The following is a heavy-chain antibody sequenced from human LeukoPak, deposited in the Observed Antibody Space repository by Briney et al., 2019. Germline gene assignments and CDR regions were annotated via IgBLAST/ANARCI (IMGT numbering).Heavy chain of an antibody. CDR1: GGTFSSYA. Sequence: SVKVSCKASGGTFSSYAISWVRQAPGQGLEWMGGIIPIFGTANYAQKFQGRVTITTDESTSTAYMELSSLRSEDTAVYYCATVPPHSPAAANWFDPWGQGTLVTVSS. CDR3: ATVPPHSPAAANWFDP. V-gene: IGHV1-69*05. CDR2: IIPIFGTA. D-gene: IGHD6-13*01. J-gene: IGHJ5*02.